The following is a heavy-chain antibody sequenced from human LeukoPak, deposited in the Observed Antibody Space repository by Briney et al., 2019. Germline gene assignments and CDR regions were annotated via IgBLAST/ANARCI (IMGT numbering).Heavy chain of an antibody. J-gene: IGHJ4*02. V-gene: IGHV3-23*01. CDR1: GFTFGTYA. D-gene: IGHD3-22*01. CDR2: ISGSGGST. Sequence: GGSLRLSCAASGFTFGTYAMSWVRQAPAKGLEWVSDISGSGGSTYYADSVKGRFTISRDNSKNTLYLQMNSLRAEDTAIYYCAKDNRGTIVVVTPYYFDYWGQGTLVTVSS. CDR3: AKDNRGTIVVVTPYYFDY.